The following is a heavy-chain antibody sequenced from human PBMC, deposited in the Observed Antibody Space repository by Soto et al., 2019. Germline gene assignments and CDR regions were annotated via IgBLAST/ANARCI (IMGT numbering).Heavy chain of an antibody. V-gene: IGHV1-69*04. Sequence: SVKVSCKSSGGTFTNYTITWVLQAPGQGLEWMGRIIPILDVANYAQKFQGRVTITADKSTSTAYMEMSSLRSEDTAVYYCARDMDDKITEKLVLDLYYYYGMDVWGQGTTVTVS. CDR1: GGTFTNYT. D-gene: IGHD6-13*01. CDR2: IIPILDVA. CDR3: ARDMDDKITEKLVLDLYYYYGMDV. J-gene: IGHJ6*02.